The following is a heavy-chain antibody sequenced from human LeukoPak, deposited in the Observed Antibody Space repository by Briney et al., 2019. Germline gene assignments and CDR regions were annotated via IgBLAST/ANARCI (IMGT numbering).Heavy chain of an antibody. CDR2: FDPEDGET. V-gene: IGHV1-24*01. CDR3: ATVGISSGYYYGFQH. Sequence: GASVKVSCKVSGYTLTELSMHWVRQAPGKGLEWMGGFDPEDGETIYAQKFQGRVTMTEDTSTDTAYMELSSLRSEDTAVYYCATVGISSGYYYGFQHWGQAPWSPSPQ. D-gene: IGHD3-22*01. CDR1: GYTLTELS. J-gene: IGHJ1*01.